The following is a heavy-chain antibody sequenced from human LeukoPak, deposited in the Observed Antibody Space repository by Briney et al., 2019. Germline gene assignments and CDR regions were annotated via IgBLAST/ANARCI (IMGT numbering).Heavy chain of an antibody. V-gene: IGHV3-23*01. CDR1: GFTSSSHA. CDR3: AKGLAVAGHFDY. J-gene: IGHJ4*02. Sequence: SGGSLRLSCAASGFTSSSHAMSWVRQAPGKGLEWVSAISGSGGSTYYADSVKGRFTISRDKPKNTLYLQMNSLRAEDTAVYYCAKGLAVAGHFDYWGQGTLVTVSS. D-gene: IGHD6-19*01. CDR2: ISGSGGST.